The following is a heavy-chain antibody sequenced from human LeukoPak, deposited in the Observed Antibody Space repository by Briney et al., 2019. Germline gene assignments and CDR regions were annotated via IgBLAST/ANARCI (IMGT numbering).Heavy chain of an antibody. V-gene: IGHV3-48*01. J-gene: IGHJ6*03. D-gene: IGHD6-6*01. CDR2: ISSSSSNI. Sequence: GGSLRLSCAASGFDFSTYSMNWVRQAPGKGLEWVSHISSSSSNIYYADSVKGRFTISRDTANNSLYLQMHSLRAEDTAVYYCARGYSTSSYSHYYCYMDVWGTGTTVTVSS. CDR3: ARGYSTSSYSHYYCYMDV. CDR1: GFDFSTYS.